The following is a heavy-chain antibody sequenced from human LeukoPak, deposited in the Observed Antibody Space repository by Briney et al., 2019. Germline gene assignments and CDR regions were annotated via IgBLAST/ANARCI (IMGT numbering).Heavy chain of an antibody. CDR2: IDARSGIT. CDR3: ARVVLVGREPARGYGMDV. D-gene: IGHD3-22*01. CDR1: GFTFTIFG. V-gene: IGHV3-48*01. Sequence: PGGSLRLSCAASGFTFTIFGLNWVRQAPGKGPEWVSYIDARSGITYYADSVQGRFTISRDDARESVFLQMDGLRVDDTAVYYCARVVLVGREPARGYGMDVWGQGTTVTVSS. J-gene: IGHJ6*02.